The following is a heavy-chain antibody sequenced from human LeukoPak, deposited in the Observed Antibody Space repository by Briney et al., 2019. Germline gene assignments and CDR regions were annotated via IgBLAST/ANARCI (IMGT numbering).Heavy chain of an antibody. CDR2: IYSTGST. CDR1: GASVSGYY. Sequence: SETLSLTCTVSGASVSGYYWNWIRQPAGSGLEWIGRIYSTGSTNYNPSLKSRVTMSVDTSKNQFSLKLFSVTAADTAVYYCARDLGGYNYGYSFDYWGQGTLVTVSS. V-gene: IGHV4-4*07. CDR3: ARDLGGYNYGYSFDY. J-gene: IGHJ4*02. D-gene: IGHD5-18*01.